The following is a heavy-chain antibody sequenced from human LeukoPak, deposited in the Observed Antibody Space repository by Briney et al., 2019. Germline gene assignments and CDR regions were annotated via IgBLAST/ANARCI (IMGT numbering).Heavy chain of an antibody. CDR1: RFTFSSYS. Sequence: PGGSLILSCAASRFTFSSYSMSWVRQAPGKGLQWVSSITSSSSHIYYADPVKGRFTISRDNAKNSLYLQMNSLRAEDTAVYYCARVRATVTPFDYWGQGTLVTASS. V-gene: IGHV3-21*01. J-gene: IGHJ4*02. CDR2: ITSSSSHI. CDR3: ARVRATVTPFDY. D-gene: IGHD4-17*01.